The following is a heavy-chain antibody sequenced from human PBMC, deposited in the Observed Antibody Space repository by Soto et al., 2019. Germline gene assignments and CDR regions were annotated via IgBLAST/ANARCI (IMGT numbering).Heavy chain of an antibody. Sequence: QVQLVQSGAEVKKPGASVKVSCKASGYTFTSYYMHWVRQAPGQGLEWMGIINPSGGSTSFAQKFQGRVTMTRDTSTSTVYMELSSLRSEDTAVYYCARVRRIAANEGAFDVLGQGTMVTVSS. CDR2: INPSGGST. CDR3: ARVRRIAANEGAFDV. D-gene: IGHD6-13*01. V-gene: IGHV1-46*03. CDR1: GYTFTSYY. J-gene: IGHJ3*01.